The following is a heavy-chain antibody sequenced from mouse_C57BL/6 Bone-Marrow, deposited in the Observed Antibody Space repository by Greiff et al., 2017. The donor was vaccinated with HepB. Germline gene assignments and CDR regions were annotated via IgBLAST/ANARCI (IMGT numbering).Heavy chain of an antibody. CDR2: ISTRSGNT. CDR1: GYTFTGYG. V-gene: IGHV1-81*01. Sequence: VKLQESGAELARPGASVKLSCKASGYTFTGYGIRWVKQRTGKGLEWIGEISTRSGNTYYNEKFKGKATLTADKSSSTAYMELRSLTSEDSAVYFCAREAYAMDYWGQRTSVTVLS. CDR3: AREAYAMDY. J-gene: IGHJ4*01.